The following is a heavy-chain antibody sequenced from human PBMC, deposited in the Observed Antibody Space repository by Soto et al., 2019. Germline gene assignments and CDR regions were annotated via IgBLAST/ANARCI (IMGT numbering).Heavy chain of an antibody. Sequence: QVQLVQSGAEVKKPGASVKVSCKASGYSFTNYGITWVRQAPGQGLEWMGWISAYNGNTYYAENLQGRLTMTTDTSTSTAYMELRTLGSDDTAVYYCARVEDYFDGSGYAHWGQGTLVTVSS. CDR2: ISAYNGNT. CDR1: GYSFTNYG. J-gene: IGHJ4*02. V-gene: IGHV1-18*04. D-gene: IGHD3-22*01. CDR3: ARVEDYFDGSGYAH.